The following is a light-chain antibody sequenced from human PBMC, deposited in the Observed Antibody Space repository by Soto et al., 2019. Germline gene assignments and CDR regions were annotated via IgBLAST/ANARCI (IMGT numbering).Light chain of an antibody. CDR2: EVS. Sequence: QSALTQPPSASGSPGQSVTISCTGTSSDVGGYKYVSWYQQHPGKAPKLMIYEVSKRPSGVPDRFSGSKSGNTASLTVSRLQAEDEADYYCSSYAGSILGVFGGGTKLTVL. CDR3: SSYAGSILGV. J-gene: IGLJ3*02. CDR1: SSDVGGYKY. V-gene: IGLV2-8*01.